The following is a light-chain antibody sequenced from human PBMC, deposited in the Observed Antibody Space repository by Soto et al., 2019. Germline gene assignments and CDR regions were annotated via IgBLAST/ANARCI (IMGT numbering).Light chain of an antibody. Sequence: QSVLTQPPSASGTPGQRVTISCSGSSSNIGSNYVYWYQQLPGTVPQLLIYRNSERPSGVPDRFSGSKSGTSASLAITGLQAEDEADYYCQSYDSSLSALYVFGTGTKLTVL. V-gene: IGLV1-47*01. CDR1: SSNIGSNY. CDR2: RNS. CDR3: QSYDSSLSALYV. J-gene: IGLJ1*01.